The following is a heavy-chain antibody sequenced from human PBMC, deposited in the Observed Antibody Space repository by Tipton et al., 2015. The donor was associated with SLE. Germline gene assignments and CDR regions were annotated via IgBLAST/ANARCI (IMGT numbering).Heavy chain of an antibody. CDR1: GGSINNYY. D-gene: IGHD3-10*01. Sequence: TLSLICAVTGGSINNYYWSWIRQPPGKGLEWIGYIYYGGSTNYNPSLKSRVTISVHTSRNQFSLTLSSVTAADTAIYYCARRGGGYHRTTDYWGQGTLVTVSS. V-gene: IGHV4-59*01. CDR2: IYYGGST. CDR3: ARRGGGYHRTTDY. J-gene: IGHJ4*02.